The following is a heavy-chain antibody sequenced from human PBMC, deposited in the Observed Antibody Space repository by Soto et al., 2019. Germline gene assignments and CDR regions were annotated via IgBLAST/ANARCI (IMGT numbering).Heavy chain of an antibody. D-gene: IGHD5-18*01. V-gene: IGHV3-30-3*01. Sequence: PGGSLRLSCAASGFTFSSYAMHWVRQAPGKGLEWVAVISYDGSNKYYADSVKGRFTISRDNSKNTLYLQMNSLRAEDTAVYYCARDVGYSYGLHRNYYYYGMDVWGQGTTVTVSS. CDR1: GFTFSSYA. J-gene: IGHJ6*02. CDR2: ISYDGSNK. CDR3: ARDVGYSYGLHRNYYYYGMDV.